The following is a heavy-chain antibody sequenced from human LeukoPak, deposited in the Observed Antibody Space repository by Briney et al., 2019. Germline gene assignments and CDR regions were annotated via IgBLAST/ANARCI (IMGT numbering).Heavy chain of an antibody. V-gene: IGHV4-4*07. D-gene: IGHD3-9*01. CDR1: GGSISSYY. J-gene: IGHJ6*03. CDR2: ISTSGST. CDR3: ARQKRYDILTGYYRYYYYYMDV. Sequence: SETLSLTCTVSGGSISSYYWSWIRQPAGKGLESIGHISTSGSTNYNPSLKSRVTMSVDTSKNQFSLKLSSVTAADTAVYYCARQKRYDILTGYYRYYYYYMDVWGKGTTVTVSS.